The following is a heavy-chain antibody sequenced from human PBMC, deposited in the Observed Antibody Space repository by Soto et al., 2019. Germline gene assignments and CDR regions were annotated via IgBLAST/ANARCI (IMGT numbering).Heavy chain of an antibody. D-gene: IGHD2-15*01. CDR3: ARDSWALRRGYYYYMDV. V-gene: IGHV3-7*01. J-gene: IGHJ6*03. CDR1: GFTFSSYW. CDR2: IKQDGSEK. Sequence: GGSLRLSCAASGFTFSSYWMSWVRQAPGKGLEWVANIKQDGSEKYYVDSVKGRFTISRDNPKNSLYLQMNSLRAEDTAVYYCARDSWALRRGYYYYMDVWGKGTTVTVSS.